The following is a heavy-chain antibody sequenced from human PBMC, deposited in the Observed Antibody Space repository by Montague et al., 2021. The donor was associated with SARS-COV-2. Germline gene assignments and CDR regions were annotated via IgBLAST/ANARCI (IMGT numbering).Heavy chain of an antibody. CDR3: ASRGAGWFGSNPERFYY. J-gene: IGHJ4*02. CDR2: IYHSGRT. D-gene: IGHD3-10*01. Sequence: SETLSLTCAVSGGSISSSNWWSWVRQPPGKGLEWIGEIYHSGRTNYNPSLKSRVTISVDKSKNQFSLKLSSVTAADTAVYYCASRGAGWFGSNPERFYYWGQGILVTVSS. CDR1: GGSISSSNW. V-gene: IGHV4-4*02.